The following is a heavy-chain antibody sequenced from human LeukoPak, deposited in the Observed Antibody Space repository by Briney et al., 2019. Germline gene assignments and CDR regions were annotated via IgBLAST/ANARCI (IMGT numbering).Heavy chain of an antibody. Sequence: GGSLRLSCAASGFTFSSYWMSWVRQAPGKGLEWVANIKQDGSEKYYVDSVKGRFTISRDNTKNSLYPQMNSLRAEDTAVYYCARLKQWLVRDYYYYGMDVWGQGTTVTVSS. V-gene: IGHV3-7*01. D-gene: IGHD6-19*01. CDR2: IKQDGSEK. CDR1: GFTFSSYW. J-gene: IGHJ6*02. CDR3: ARLKQWLVRDYYYYGMDV.